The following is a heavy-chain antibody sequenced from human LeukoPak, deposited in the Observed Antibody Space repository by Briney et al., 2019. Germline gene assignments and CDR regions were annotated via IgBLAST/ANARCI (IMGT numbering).Heavy chain of an antibody. CDR1: GLTFSSYG. D-gene: IGHD3-16*02. CDR3: AKGIHTFGGVIALDY. J-gene: IGHJ4*02. Sequence: GGSLRLSCAASGLTFSSYGMHWVRQAPGKGLEWVAVISYDGSNKYYADSVKGRFTISRDNSKNTLYLQMNSLRAEDTAVYYCAKGIHTFGGVIALDYWGQGTLVTVSS. V-gene: IGHV3-30*18. CDR2: ISYDGSNK.